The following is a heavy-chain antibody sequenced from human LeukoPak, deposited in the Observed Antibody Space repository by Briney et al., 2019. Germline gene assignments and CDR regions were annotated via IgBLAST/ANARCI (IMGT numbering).Heavy chain of an antibody. V-gene: IGHV4-59*01. CDR3: ARGGPPLLAGFRGDYRVRGDDAFDI. J-gene: IGHJ3*02. CDR1: GGSISSYY. Sequence: SETLSLTCTVSGGSISSYYWSWIRQPPGKGLEWVGYIFYSGSTNYHPSLKSRITISVDTSNNQFSLKLSSVTAADTAVYYCARGGPPLLAGFRGDYRVRGDDAFDIWGQGTMVTVSS. CDR2: IFYSGST. D-gene: IGHD3-16*02.